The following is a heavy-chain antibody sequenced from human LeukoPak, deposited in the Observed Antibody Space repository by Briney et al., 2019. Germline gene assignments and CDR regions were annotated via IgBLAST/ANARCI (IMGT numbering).Heavy chain of an antibody. V-gene: IGHV1-18*01. Sequence: GASVKVSCKASGYTFTSYGISSVRQAPGQGAEWMGWISAYNGNTNYAQKLQGRVTMTTDTSTSTAYMELRSLRSDDTAVYYCARDIDYYDSSGPPGYWGQGTLVTVSS. J-gene: IGHJ4*02. CDR2: ISAYNGNT. CDR3: ARDIDYYDSSGPPGY. D-gene: IGHD3-22*01. CDR1: GYTFTSYG.